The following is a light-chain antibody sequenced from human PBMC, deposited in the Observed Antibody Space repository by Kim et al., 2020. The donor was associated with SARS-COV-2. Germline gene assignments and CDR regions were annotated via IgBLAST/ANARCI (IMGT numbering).Light chain of an antibody. CDR2: LNSDGSH. Sequence: SVKLTCTLSSGHSSYAIAWHQQQQEKGPRYLMKLNSDGSHSKGDGIPDRFSGSSSGAERYLTISSLQSEDEADYYCQTWGTGIRVFGGGTKLTVL. V-gene: IGLV4-69*01. J-gene: IGLJ3*02. CDR3: QTWGTGIRV. CDR1: SGHSSYA.